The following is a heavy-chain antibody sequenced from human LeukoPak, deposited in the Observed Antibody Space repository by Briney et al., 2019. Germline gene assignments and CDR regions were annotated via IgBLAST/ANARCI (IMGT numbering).Heavy chain of an antibody. J-gene: IGHJ6*04. CDR1: GYSISSGYY. CDR3: ARVGIAAAGTLSPYYGMDV. V-gene: IGHV4-38-2*01. Sequence: SETLSLTCAVSGYSISSGYYWGWIRQPPGKGLEWIGSIYHSGSTYYNPSLKSRVTISVDTSKNQFSLKLSSVTAADTAVYYCARVGIAAAGTLSPYYGMDVWGKGTTVTVSS. CDR2: IYHSGST. D-gene: IGHD6-13*01.